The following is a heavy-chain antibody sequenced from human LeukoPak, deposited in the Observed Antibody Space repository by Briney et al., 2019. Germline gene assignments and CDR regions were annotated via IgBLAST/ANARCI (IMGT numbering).Heavy chain of an antibody. CDR2: NYNSGST. Sequence: PSDTLSLTCSLSGYSMSSGYYWGWLGPPPGTGVGGIGINYNSGSTYYNPSLTSRVPISVDTSKTQFSLKLSSETAADTAVYYCASTLGSSWYARFVDYWGQGTLVTVSP. D-gene: IGHD6-13*01. J-gene: IGHJ4*02. CDR1: GYSMSSGYY. V-gene: IGHV4-38-2*02. CDR3: ASTLGSSWYARFVDY.